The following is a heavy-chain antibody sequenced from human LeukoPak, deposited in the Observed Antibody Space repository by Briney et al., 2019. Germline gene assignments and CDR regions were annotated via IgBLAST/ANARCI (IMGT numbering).Heavy chain of an antibody. Sequence: GGSLRLSCAASGFTFSSYAMSWVRQAPGKGLEWVSAISGSGGSTYYADSVKGRFTISRDNSKNTLYLQMNSLRAEDTAVYYCAKDEPRGGVAGNPFDYWGQGTLVTVSS. J-gene: IGHJ4*02. V-gene: IGHV3-23*01. D-gene: IGHD6-19*01. CDR1: GFTFSSYA. CDR3: AKDEPRGGVAGNPFDY. CDR2: ISGSGGST.